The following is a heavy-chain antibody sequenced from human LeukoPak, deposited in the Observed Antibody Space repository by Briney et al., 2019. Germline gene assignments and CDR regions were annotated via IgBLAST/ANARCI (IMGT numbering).Heavy chain of an antibody. CDR3: ARGDGSGSYRDTFDY. J-gene: IGHJ4*02. Sequence: GGSLTLSCSASGFTFSSYWMHWFRQAPGKGLVWVSRINTDGSTTNYADSVKGRFTVSRDNAKNTLYLQMNSLRAEDTAMYYCARGDGSGSYRDTFDYWGRGTLVTVSS. V-gene: IGHV3-74*01. CDR1: GFTFSSYW. D-gene: IGHD3-10*01. CDR2: INTDGSTT.